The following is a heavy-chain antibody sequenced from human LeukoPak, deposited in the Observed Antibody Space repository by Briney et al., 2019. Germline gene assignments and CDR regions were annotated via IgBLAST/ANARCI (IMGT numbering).Heavy chain of an antibody. CDR2: IKSKTDGGTT. CDR1: GFTFNSAW. V-gene: IGHV3-15*01. CDR3: TTFSTMIAVIGN. D-gene: IGHD3-22*01. J-gene: IGHJ1*01. Sequence: GGSLRLSCAASGFTFNSAWMSWVRQAPGKGLEWVGRIKSKTDGGTTDYAAPVKGRFTISRDDSKNTLYLQMNSLKTEDTAVYYCTTFSTMIAVIGNWGQGTLVTVSS.